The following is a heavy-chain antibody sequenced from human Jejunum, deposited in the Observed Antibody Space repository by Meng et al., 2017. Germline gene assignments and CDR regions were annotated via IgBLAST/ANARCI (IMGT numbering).Heavy chain of an antibody. J-gene: IGHJ6*02. CDR3: ARDEYGDYYYGMDV. CDR1: GFTFSSYG. D-gene: IGHD4-17*01. CDR2: IWNAGSNK. Sequence: GGSLRLSCAASGFTFSSYGMHWVRQAPGKGLEWVAVIWNAGSNKYYADSVEGRFTISRDNSKNTLYLQMNSLRAEDTAMYYCARDEYGDYYYGMDVWGQGTTVTVSS. V-gene: IGHV3-33*01.